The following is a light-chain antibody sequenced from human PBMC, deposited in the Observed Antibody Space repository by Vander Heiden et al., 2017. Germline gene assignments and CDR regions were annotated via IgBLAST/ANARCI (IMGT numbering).Light chain of an antibody. J-gene: IGLJ3*02. Sequence: YELTQPPSVSVSPGHTARITCSGDALPKKYSYWYQQKSVHAPVVVIYEDRKLHSAIPERFSGSRSGTMATLTISGAQVEDEADYYCYSTDSSGDHGVFGGGTKLTVL. CDR3: YSTDSSGDHGV. CDR1: ALPKKY. CDR2: EDR. V-gene: IGLV3-10*01.